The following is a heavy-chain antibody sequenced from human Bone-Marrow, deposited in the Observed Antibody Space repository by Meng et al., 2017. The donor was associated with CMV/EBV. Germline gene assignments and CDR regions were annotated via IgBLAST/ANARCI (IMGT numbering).Heavy chain of an antibody. J-gene: IGHJ4*02. CDR1: GFTVSDSA. V-gene: IGHV3-73*01. CDR2: IRSSGGSYAT. D-gene: IGHD5-24*01. Sequence: ASGFTVSDSAIHWVRQASGKGVEWMCRIRSSGGSYATAYAASVKGRFTISRDDSKNTAYLQMNSLETEDTAVYYCTNSNPLHFYFDDWGQGTLVTVSS. CDR3: TNSNPLHFYFDD.